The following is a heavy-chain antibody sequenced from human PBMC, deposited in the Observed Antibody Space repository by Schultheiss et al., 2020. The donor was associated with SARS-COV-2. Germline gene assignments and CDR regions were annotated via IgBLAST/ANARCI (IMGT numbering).Heavy chain of an antibody. CDR1: GFTFSSYS. D-gene: IGHD4-23*01. Sequence: GGSLRLSCAASGFTFSSYSMIWVRQAPGKGLEWVAYISSSSSSIYYADSVKDRFTISRDNAKNALYLQMNSLRTEDTAVYYCARNRGAGGLDWFDPWGQGTLVTVSS. J-gene: IGHJ5*02. CDR3: ARNRGAGGLDWFDP. CDR2: ISSSSSSI. V-gene: IGHV3-48*04.